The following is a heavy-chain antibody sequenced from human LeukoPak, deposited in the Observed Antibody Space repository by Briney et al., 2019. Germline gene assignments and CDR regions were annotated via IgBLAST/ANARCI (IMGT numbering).Heavy chain of an antibody. D-gene: IGHD3-22*01. CDR3: STAPDYDSSGYYYAYFDY. Sequence: GASVKVSCKASGYTFTGYYMHWVRQAPGQGLEWMGGINPNSGGTNYAHKFQGRVTMTRATSISTASMEQSRLRSDDTAVYYCSTAPDYDSSGYYYAYFDYWGQGTLVTVSS. CDR2: INPNSGGT. J-gene: IGHJ4*02. CDR1: GYTFTGYY. V-gene: IGHV1-2*02.